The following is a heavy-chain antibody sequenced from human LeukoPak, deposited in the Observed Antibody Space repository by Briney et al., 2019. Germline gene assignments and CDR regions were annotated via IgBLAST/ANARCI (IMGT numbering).Heavy chain of an antibody. D-gene: IGHD6-19*01. CDR1: GYTFTGYF. V-gene: IGHV1-2*02. CDR3: ARGVAGTPLTDY. J-gene: IGHJ4*02. CDR2: INPNSGGT. Sequence: ASGKVSCKSSGYTFTGYFVHWVRQAPGQGLEWMGWINPNSGGTNYAQKFQGRVTVTRDTSISIAYMELSRLRSDDTAVYYCARGVAGTPLTDYWGQGTLVTVSS.